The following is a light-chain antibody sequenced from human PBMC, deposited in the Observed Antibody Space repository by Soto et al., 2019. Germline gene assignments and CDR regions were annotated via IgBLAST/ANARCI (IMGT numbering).Light chain of an antibody. CDR3: SSYTGDYTLM. Sequence: QSVLTQPASASGSPGQSITISCTGTSSDVGPYNLVSWYQHHPGKVPQLIIYETTKRPSGVSNRFSGSKSGNTASLTISGLQAEDEAHYHCSSYTGDYTLMFAGGTKVTVL. V-gene: IGLV2-23*01. J-gene: IGLJ3*02. CDR1: SSDVGPYNL. CDR2: ETT.